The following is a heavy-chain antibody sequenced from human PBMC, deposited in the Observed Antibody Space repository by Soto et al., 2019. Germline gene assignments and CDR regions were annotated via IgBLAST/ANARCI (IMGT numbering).Heavy chain of an antibody. J-gene: IGHJ6*02. V-gene: IGHV1-69*13. CDR3: ARGHPTVTTLDYYYDMDV. D-gene: IGHD4-17*01. CDR1: GGTFSSYA. CDR2: SIPIFGTA. Sequence: SVKVSCKASGGTFSSYAISWVRQAPGQGLEGMGGSIPIFGTANYAQKFQGRVAITADESTSTAYMELSSLRSEDTAVYYCARGHPTVTTLDYYYDMDVWGQGTTVTVSS.